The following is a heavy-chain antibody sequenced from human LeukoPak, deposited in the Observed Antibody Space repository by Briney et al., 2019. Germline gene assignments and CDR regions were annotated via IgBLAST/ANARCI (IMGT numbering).Heavy chain of an antibody. CDR2: IYAGGST. CDR3: ARVHHPGAAGPWGLDS. J-gene: IGHJ4*02. Sequence: SETLSLTCTVSGGSINSYWSWIRQPAGKGLEWIGRIYAGGSTNYNPSLKSRLTMSIDTSKNQFSLKLSSVTAADTAIYYCARVHHPGAAGPWGLDSWGQGILVTVSS. V-gene: IGHV4-4*07. CDR1: GGSINSY. D-gene: IGHD6-13*01.